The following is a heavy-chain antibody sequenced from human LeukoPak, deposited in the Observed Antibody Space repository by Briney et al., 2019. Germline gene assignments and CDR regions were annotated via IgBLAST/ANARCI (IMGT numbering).Heavy chain of an antibody. CDR2: VDGSGGST. Sequence: PGGSLRLSCAASRFTFSTYAISWVRQAPGKGLEWVSGVDGSGGSTYYADSVKGRFSIFRDNSKNTLSLQMNSLRAEDTAVYYCAKDKGDYGSESPYGMDVWGQGTTVTVSS. J-gene: IGHJ6*02. CDR3: AKDKGDYGSESPYGMDV. V-gene: IGHV3-23*01. D-gene: IGHD3-10*01. CDR1: RFTFSTYA.